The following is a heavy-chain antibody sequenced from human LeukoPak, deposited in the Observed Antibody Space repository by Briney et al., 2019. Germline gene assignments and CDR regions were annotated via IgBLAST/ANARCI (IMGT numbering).Heavy chain of an antibody. D-gene: IGHD5-18*01. CDR1: GLTFSDYY. CDR3: ARVDTVSGILV. CDR2: ISPSGSSI. Sequence: GGSLRLSCAVSGLTFSDYYMSWTRQAPGKGPELVSYISPSGSSIFCVDSAKGRFTISKDNFENTVYLQMNSPRADDTAVYYCARVDTVSGILVWGQGTLVTVSS. J-gene: IGHJ4*02. V-gene: IGHV3-11*01.